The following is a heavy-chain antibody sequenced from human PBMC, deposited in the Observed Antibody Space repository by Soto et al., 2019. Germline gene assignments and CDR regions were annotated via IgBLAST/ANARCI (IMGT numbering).Heavy chain of an antibody. Sequence: QVQLQESGPGLVKPSGTLSLTCAVSGGSFTSNNWWTWVRQPPGQGLGWIGEIYRTGSTNSNPSLKSRVTISLDKSENQFSLKMTSLTAEDTAVYYCASRDPGTSVDYWGQGTLVTVSS. CDR3: ASRDPGTSVDY. J-gene: IGHJ4*02. CDR2: IYRTGST. V-gene: IGHV4-4*02. CDR1: GGSFTSNNW. D-gene: IGHD1-7*01.